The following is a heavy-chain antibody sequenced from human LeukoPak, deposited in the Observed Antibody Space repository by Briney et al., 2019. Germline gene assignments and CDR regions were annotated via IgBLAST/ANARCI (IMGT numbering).Heavy chain of an antibody. CDR2: INPSGGST. J-gene: IGHJ4*02. CDR3: ARDVGQQLDLDY. V-gene: IGHV1-46*01. Sequence: ASVKVSCKASGYTFTSYYMYWVRQAPGQGLEWMGIINPSGGSTSYAQKFQGRVTMTRDTSTSTVYMELSSLRSEDTAVYYCARDVGQQLDLDYWGQGTLVTVSS. D-gene: IGHD6-13*01. CDR1: GYTFTSYY.